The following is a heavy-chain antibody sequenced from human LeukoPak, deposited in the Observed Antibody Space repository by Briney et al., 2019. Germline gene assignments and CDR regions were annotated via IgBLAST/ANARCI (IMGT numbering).Heavy chain of an antibody. CDR1: GFTFSSYG. Sequence: GGSLRLSCAASGFTFSSYGMHWVRQAPGKGLEWVAVIWYDGSNKYYADSVKGRFTISRDNSKNTLYPQMNSLRAEDTAVYYCARSSASKNYYYYGMDVWGQGTTVTVSS. V-gene: IGHV3-33*01. CDR2: IWYDGSNK. D-gene: IGHD4-4*01. CDR3: ARSSASKNYYYYGMDV. J-gene: IGHJ6*02.